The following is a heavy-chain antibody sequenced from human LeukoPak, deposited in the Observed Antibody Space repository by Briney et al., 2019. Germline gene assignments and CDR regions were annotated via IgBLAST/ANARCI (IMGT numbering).Heavy chain of an antibody. D-gene: IGHD6-13*01. CDR1: GGSISSYY. Sequence: SETLSLTCTVSGGSISSYYWSWIRQPPGKGLEWIGYIYYSGSTNYNPSLKSRVTISVDTSKNQFSLKLSSVTAADTAVYYCARARGYIAAVDYWGRGTLVTVSS. CDR2: IYYSGST. V-gene: IGHV4-59*08. CDR3: ARARGYIAAVDY. J-gene: IGHJ2*01.